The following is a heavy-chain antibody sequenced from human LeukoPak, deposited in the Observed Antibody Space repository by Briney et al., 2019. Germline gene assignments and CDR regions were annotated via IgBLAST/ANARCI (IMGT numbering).Heavy chain of an antibody. Sequence: SRTLSLTCTVSGGSISSGGYYWSWIRQHPGKGLEWIGYIYYSGSTYYNPSLKSRVTISVDTSKNQFSLKLSSVTAADTAVYYCARGLTVAATAHWGRGTLATVSS. D-gene: IGHD6-19*01. CDR2: IYYSGST. CDR1: GGSISSGGYY. CDR3: ARGLTVAATAH. J-gene: IGHJ4*02. V-gene: IGHV4-31*03.